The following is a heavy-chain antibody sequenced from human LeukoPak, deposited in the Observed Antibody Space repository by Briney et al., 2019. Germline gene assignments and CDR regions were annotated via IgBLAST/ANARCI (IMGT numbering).Heavy chain of an antibody. J-gene: IGHJ4*02. CDR2: ITDDATT. V-gene: IGHV3-74*03. CDR3: VRDRVGPDY. D-gene: IGHD1-26*01. CDR1: GFTFSSAW. Sequence: PGGSLRLSCAASGFTFSSAWMHWVRQAPGTGLVWVSRITDDATTTYADSVRGRFTISRDNAKNILYLQMNSLSAEDTAVYYCVRDRVGPDYWGQGTLVTVSS.